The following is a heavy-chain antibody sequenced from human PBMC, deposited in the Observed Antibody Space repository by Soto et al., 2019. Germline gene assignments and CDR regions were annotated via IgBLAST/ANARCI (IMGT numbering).Heavy chain of an antibody. CDR1: GYTFTSYY. V-gene: IGHV1-46*01. D-gene: IGHD3-22*01. Sequence: ASVKVSCKASGYTFTSYYMHWVRQAPGQGLEWMGIINPSGGSTSYAQKFQGRVTMTRDTSTSTVYMELSSLRSEDTAVYYCARECIYYYYDSSGYDLERTRPNGMDVWGQGTTVTVSS. CDR2: INPSGGST. CDR3: ARECIYYYYDSSGYDLERTRPNGMDV. J-gene: IGHJ6*02.